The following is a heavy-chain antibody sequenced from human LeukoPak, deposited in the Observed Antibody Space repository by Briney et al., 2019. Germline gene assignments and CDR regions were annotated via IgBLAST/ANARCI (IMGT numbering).Heavy chain of an antibody. CDR2: IYHSGST. V-gene: IGHV4-38-2*02. D-gene: IGHD3-10*01. J-gene: IGHJ5*02. CDR1: GYSISSGYY. Sequence: SETLSLTCTVSGYSISSGYYWGWIRQPPGKGLEWIGSIYHSGSTNYNPSLKSRVTISVDTSKNQFSLKLSSVTAADTAVYYCARNKYYYGSGNYGVPNWFDPWGQGTVVTVSS. CDR3: ARNKYYYGSGNYGVPNWFDP.